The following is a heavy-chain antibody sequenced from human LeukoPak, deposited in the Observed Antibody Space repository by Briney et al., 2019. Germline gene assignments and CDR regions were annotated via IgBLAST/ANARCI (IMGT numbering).Heavy chain of an antibody. D-gene: IGHD6-19*01. V-gene: IGHV4-34*01. CDR2: INHSGST. J-gene: IGHJ6*02. CDR1: GGSFSGYY. CDR3: AASSGWYYYYYGMDV. Sequence: SETLSLTCAVYGGSFSGYYWSWIRQPPGKGLEWIGEINHSGSTNYNPSLKSRVTTSVDTSKNQFSLKLSSVTAADTAVYYCAASSGWYYYYYGMDVWSQGTTVTVSS.